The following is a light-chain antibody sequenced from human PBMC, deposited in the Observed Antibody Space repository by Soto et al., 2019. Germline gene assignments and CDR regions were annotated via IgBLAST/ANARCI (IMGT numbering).Light chain of an antibody. CDR3: SSFTSTSTYV. CDR1: SSDIGGFDY. V-gene: IGLV2-14*01. Sequence: QSVLTQPASVSGSPGQSITISCTGTSSDIGGFDYVSWYQHLPGKAPKLIIYEVTNRPSGVSHRFSGSRSGYTASLTISGLQAEDESDYYCSSFTSTSTYVFGTGTKLTVL. J-gene: IGLJ1*01. CDR2: EVT.